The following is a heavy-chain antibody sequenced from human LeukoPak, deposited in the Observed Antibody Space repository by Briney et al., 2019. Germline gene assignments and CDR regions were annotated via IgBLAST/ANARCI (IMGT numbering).Heavy chain of an antibody. CDR2: IIPIFGTA. J-gene: IGHJ6*03. D-gene: IGHD6-6*01. Sequence: ASVKVSCKASGGTFSGYAISWVRQAPGQGLEWMGGIIPIFGTANYAQKFQGRVTITADESTSTAYMELSSLRSEDTAVYYCARELAARQDYYYYMDVWGKGTTVTVSS. CDR3: ARELAARQDYYYYMDV. CDR1: GGTFSGYA. V-gene: IGHV1-69*13.